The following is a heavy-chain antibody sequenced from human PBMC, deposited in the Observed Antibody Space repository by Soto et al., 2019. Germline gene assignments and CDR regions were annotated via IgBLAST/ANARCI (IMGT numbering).Heavy chain of an antibody. CDR1: GGTFSSYT. V-gene: IGHV1-69*02. D-gene: IGHD3-10*01. CDR3: ATMVRGATVDY. CDR2: IIPILGIA. J-gene: IGHJ4*02. Sequence: QVQLVQSGAEVKKPGSSVKVSCKASGGTFSSYTISWVRQAPGQGLEWMGRIIPILGIANYAQKFQGRVTITADKSTRPANMELSSLRSEDTAVYYCATMVRGATVDYWGQGTLVTVSS.